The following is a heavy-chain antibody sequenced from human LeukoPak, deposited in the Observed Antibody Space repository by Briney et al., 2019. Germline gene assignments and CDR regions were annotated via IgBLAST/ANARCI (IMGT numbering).Heavy chain of an antibody. CDR1: GGSISSYY. D-gene: IGHD3-22*01. V-gene: IGHV4-4*07. CDR2: IYTSGST. CDR3: ARVGGGYPSYYFDY. Sequence: SGTLSLTCTVSGGSISSYYWSWIRQPAGKGLEWIGRIYTSGSTNYNPSLKSRVTMSVDTSKNQFSLKLSSVTAADTAVYYCARVGGGYPSYYFDYWGQGTLVTVSS. J-gene: IGHJ4*02.